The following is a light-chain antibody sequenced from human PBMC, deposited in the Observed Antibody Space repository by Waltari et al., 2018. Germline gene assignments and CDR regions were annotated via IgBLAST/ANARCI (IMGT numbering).Light chain of an antibody. Sequence: QSALSQPSSVSGSPGQSIPISCTGASSDVGGHDYVSWYQHNPAKAPKPLIRVVINRPPWVSNGFSASKSCNTASLTISGLQAEDEADYYCSSYSTSSSLIVFGEGTKVTVL. CDR1: SSDVGGHDY. CDR3: SSYSTSSSLIV. CDR2: VVI. J-gene: IGLJ2*01. V-gene: IGLV2-14*01.